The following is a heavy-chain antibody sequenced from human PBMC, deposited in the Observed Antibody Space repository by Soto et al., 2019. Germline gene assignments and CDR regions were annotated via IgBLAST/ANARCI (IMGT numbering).Heavy chain of an antibody. CDR3: ARDGNYYDSSGPI. V-gene: IGHV1-46*01. CDR1: GGTFSSYA. CDR2: INPSGGST. D-gene: IGHD3-22*01. J-gene: IGHJ3*02. Sequence: ASVKVSCKASGGTFSSYAFSWVRQATGQGLEWMGIINPSGGSTSYAQKFQGRVTMTRDTSTSTVYMELSSLRSEDTAVYYCARDGNYYDSSGPIWGQGTMVTVSS.